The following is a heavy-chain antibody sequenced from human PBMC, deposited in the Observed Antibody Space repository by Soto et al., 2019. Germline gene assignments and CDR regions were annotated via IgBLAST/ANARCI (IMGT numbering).Heavy chain of an antibody. J-gene: IGHJ4*02. CDR2: IIHSGSI. D-gene: IGHD6-19*01. CDR1: GGSFSGHY. CDR3: ARKLISGWYVDS. V-gene: IGHV4-34*12. Sequence: QVQLQQWGAGLLKPSETLSLTCAVYGGSFSGHYWSWIRQPPGKGLEWIGEIIHSGSINYNPSLKRRVTISVDTSKNQFSLKLNSLTAADTAVYYCARKLISGWYVDSWGQGTPVTVSS.